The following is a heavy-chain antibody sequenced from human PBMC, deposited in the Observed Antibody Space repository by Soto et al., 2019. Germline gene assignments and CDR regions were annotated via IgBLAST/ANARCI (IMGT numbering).Heavy chain of an antibody. D-gene: IGHD3-22*01. CDR2: IYPGDSET. CDR3: ARSLEYASTAPPPY. CDR1: GFTFTNYW. J-gene: IGHJ1*01. V-gene: IGHV5-51*01. Sequence: PGESLKISCQTSGFTFTNYWIAWVRHMPGKGLEWMGLIYPGDSETRYSPSFQGQVTISADKSISTAYLQWRSLEASDSGIYYCARSLEYASTAPPPYWGQGTQVTGSS.